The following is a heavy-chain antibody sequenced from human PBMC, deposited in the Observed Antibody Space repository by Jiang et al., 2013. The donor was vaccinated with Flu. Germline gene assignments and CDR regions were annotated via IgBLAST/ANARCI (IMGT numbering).Heavy chain of an antibody. J-gene: IGHJ4*02. CDR3: ARGAVTTPLASYYFDY. CDR1: GGSISSSNW. Sequence: SGGSISSSNWWSWVRQPPGKGLEWIGEIYYSGSTNYNPSLKSRVTISVDTSKNQFSLKLSSVTAADTAVYYCARGAVTTPLASYYFDYWGQGTLVTVSS. CDR2: IYYSGST. V-gene: IGHV4-4*02. D-gene: IGHD4-17*01.